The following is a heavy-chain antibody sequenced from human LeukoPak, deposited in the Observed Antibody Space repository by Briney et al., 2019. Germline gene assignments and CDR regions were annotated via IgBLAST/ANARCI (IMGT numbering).Heavy chain of an antibody. CDR3: AKNRGGGRSGYYLFDY. CDR1: GFTFSSYA. CDR2: ISGSGGST. J-gene: IGHJ4*02. Sequence: PGGSLRLSCAASGFTFSSYAMSWVRQAPGKGLEWVSAISGSGGSTYYADSVKGRFTISRDNSKNTLYLQMNSLRAEDTAVYYCAKNRGGGRSGYYLFDYWGQGTLVTVSS. D-gene: IGHD3-22*01. V-gene: IGHV3-23*01.